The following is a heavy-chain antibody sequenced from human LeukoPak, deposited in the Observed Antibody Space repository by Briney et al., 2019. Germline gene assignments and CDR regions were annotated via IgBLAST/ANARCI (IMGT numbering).Heavy chain of an antibody. CDR2: IYSGGST. Sequence: PGGSLRLSCGASGFTITAYPMTWVRQAPGKGLEWVSVIYSGGSTYYADSVKGRFTISRDNSKNTLYLQMNSLRVEDTAVYYCASYLIYWGQGTLVTVSS. J-gene: IGHJ4*02. V-gene: IGHV3-66*01. CDR1: GFTITAYP. CDR3: ASYLIY.